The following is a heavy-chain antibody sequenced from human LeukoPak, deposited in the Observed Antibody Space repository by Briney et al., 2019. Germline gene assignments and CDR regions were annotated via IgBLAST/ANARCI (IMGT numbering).Heavy chain of an antibody. D-gene: IGHD2-2*01. J-gene: IGHJ6*02. Sequence: SETLSLTCTVSGGSISSSNYYWGWIRQPPGKGLEWIGSISYSGSTYYNPSLKTRVTMSVDTSENQFSLKLSSVTAADSTVYYCVRIYCTSTSCYGDSYYGMDVWGQGTTVTVSS. V-gene: IGHV4-39*01. CDR2: ISYSGST. CDR1: GGSISSSNYY. CDR3: VRIYCTSTSCYGDSYYGMDV.